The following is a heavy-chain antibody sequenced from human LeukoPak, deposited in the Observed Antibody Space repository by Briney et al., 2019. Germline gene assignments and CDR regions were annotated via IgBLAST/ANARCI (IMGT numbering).Heavy chain of an antibody. CDR3: ATYINWVAGDV. D-gene: IGHD1-1*01. CDR2: ITNSGDFV. Sequence: GGSLRLSCAASGFRFSGHYMSWIRQAPGKGLEWISYITNSGDFVNYADSVKGRFTISRDNAKNSLYLQMNSLRAEDTAVYYCATYINWVAGDVWGQGTTVTVSS. J-gene: IGHJ6*02. V-gene: IGHV3-11*04. CDR1: GFRFSGHY.